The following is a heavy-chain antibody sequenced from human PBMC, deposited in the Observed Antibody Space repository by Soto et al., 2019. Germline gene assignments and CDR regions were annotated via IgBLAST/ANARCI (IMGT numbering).Heavy chain of an antibody. V-gene: IGHV4-34*01. CDR2: INHSGST. J-gene: IGHJ4*02. D-gene: IGHD4-17*01. CDR1: GGSFSGYY. Sequence: LSLTCAVYGGSFSGYYWSWIRQPPGKGLEWIGEINHSGSTNYNPSLKSRVTISEDTSKNQFSLKLSSVTAADTAVYYCARGPGYGDYDYWGQGTLVTVSS. CDR3: ARGPGYGDYDY.